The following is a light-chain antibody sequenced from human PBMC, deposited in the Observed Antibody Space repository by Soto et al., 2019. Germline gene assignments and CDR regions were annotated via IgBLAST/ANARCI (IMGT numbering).Light chain of an antibody. Sequence: EIVLTQSPGTLSLSPGERATLSCRASQSVSNNYLAWYQQKPGQAPRLLIYGASNRATGIPDRFSGSGSGTDSTLTISRLQPEEFAVYYCQQYGSSGTFGQGTKVDI. CDR3: QQYGSSGT. J-gene: IGKJ1*01. V-gene: IGKV3-20*01. CDR2: GAS. CDR1: QSVSNNY.